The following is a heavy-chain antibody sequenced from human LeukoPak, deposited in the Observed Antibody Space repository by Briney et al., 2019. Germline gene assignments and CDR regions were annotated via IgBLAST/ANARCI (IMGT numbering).Heavy chain of an antibody. D-gene: IGHD1-20*01. Sequence: PGGSLRLSCAASGFPFSSYSMNWVRQAPGKGLEWVAFIRYDGSNKKYADSVKGRFTISRDNSKNTPFVQMNSLRAEDTAVYYCAKDYGISGTGGAWLDPWGQGTLVTVSS. J-gene: IGHJ5*02. CDR3: AKDYGISGTGGAWLDP. V-gene: IGHV3-30*02. CDR2: IRYDGSNK. CDR1: GFPFSSYS.